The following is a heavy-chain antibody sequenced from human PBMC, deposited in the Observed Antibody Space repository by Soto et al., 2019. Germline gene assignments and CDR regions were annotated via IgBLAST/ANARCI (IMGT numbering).Heavy chain of an antibody. J-gene: IGHJ6*02. D-gene: IGHD4-17*01. CDR2: IYPGDSDT. CDR3: ARLSDYGGNSIHYYYGMDV. CDR1: GYSFTSYW. Sequence: PGESLKISCNGSGYSFTSYWIGLVRQMPGKGLEWMGIIYPGDSDTRYSPSFQGQVTISADKSISTAYLQWSSLKASDTAMYYCARLSDYGGNSIHYYYGMDVWGQGTTVTVS. V-gene: IGHV5-51*01.